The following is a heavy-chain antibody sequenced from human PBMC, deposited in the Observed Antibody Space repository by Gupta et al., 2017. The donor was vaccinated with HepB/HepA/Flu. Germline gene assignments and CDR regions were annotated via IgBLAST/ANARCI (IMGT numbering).Heavy chain of an antibody. CDR2: INSDGSST. D-gene: IGHD6-13*01. J-gene: IGHJ3*02. V-gene: IGHV3-74*01. Sequence: EVQLVESGGGLVQPGGSLRLSCAASGFTFSSYCMHWVRQAPGKGLVWVSRINSDGSSTSYADSVKGRFTISRDNAKNTLYLQMNSLRAEDTAVYYCARDKSTGIAAAVGAFDIWGQGTMVTVSS. CDR3: ARDKSTGIAAAVGAFDI. CDR1: GFTFSSYC.